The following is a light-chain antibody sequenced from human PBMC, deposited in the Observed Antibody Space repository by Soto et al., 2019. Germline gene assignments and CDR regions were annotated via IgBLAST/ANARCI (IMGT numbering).Light chain of an antibody. J-gene: IGKJ5*01. V-gene: IGKV1-39*01. CDR1: HNINTY. Sequence: DIQMTQSPSALSAPVGERVAITCRASHNINTYLNWYQQRPGKAPRLLIYAASSVQGGVPSRFSGSGSGTDFTLTISSLQPEDFATYYCQQSYSTPRTFGQGTRLEIK. CDR3: QQSYSTPRT. CDR2: AAS.